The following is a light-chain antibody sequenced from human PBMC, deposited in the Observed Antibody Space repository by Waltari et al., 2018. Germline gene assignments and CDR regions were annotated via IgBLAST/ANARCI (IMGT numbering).Light chain of an antibody. J-gene: IGKJ1*01. CDR3: QKYDSALWA. V-gene: IGKV1-9*01. CDR2: SAS. CDR1: QGISNY. Sequence: DIQLTQSPSFLSASVRDRVTITCRASQGISNYLAWYQQKPGKAPKLLIYSASTLQSGVPSRFSGSGSGTEFSLTISSLQPEDFATYYCQKYDSALWAFGQGTKVEIK.